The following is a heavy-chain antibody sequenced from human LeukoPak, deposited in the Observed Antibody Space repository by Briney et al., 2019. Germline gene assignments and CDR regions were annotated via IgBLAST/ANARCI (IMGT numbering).Heavy chain of an antibody. Sequence: GGSLTLSCSASGFTSNKYWMSWIRQLPGQGLEWVANVNQDGTQKYYVDSVKGRFTNSRDNARNLLYLQMNSLRAEDTAVYYCVRDVSSGWAFDYWGHGTLVTVSS. J-gene: IGHJ4*01. CDR3: VRDVSSGWAFDY. CDR2: VNQDGTQK. CDR1: GFTSNKYW. D-gene: IGHD6-19*01. V-gene: IGHV3-7*01.